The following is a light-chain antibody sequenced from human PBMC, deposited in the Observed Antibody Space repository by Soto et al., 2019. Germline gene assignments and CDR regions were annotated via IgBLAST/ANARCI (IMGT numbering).Light chain of an antibody. Sequence: DIQMTQSPSTLSASVGDRVTITCRASQSISSWLAWYQQKPGKAPKPLIYKASSLESGVPSRFSGSGSGTEFTLTISSLQPDDFATYYCQQYNSYSVYTFGQGTKLEIK. CDR1: QSISSW. J-gene: IGKJ2*01. V-gene: IGKV1-5*03. CDR3: QQYNSYSVYT. CDR2: KAS.